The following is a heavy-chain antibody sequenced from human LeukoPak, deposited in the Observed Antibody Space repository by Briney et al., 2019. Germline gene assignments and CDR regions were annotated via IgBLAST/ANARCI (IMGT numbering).Heavy chain of an antibody. V-gene: IGHV3-30-3*01. D-gene: IGHD6-13*01. CDR1: GFTFSSYA. Sequence: PGRSLRLSCAASGFTFSSYAMHWVRQAPGKGLEWVAVISYDGSNKYYADSVKGRFTISRDNSKNTLYLQMNSLRAEDTAVYYCAKDAEGAAAGFGDYWGQGTLVTVSS. J-gene: IGHJ4*02. CDR2: ISYDGSNK. CDR3: AKDAEGAAAGFGDY.